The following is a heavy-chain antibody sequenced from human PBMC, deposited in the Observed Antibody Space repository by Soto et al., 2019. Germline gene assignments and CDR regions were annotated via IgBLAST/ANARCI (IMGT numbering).Heavy chain of an antibody. CDR3: ARDLTPSDY. J-gene: IGHJ4*02. Sequence: QVQLVQSGAEVKKPGASVKVSCKASGYTFTSYGISWVRQAPGQGLEWMGWISAYNGNTNYAQNLQGRVTMTTDTXXXXXXXXXXXXXXXXXXXXXCARDLTPSDYWGQGTLVTV. CDR1: GYTFTSYG. V-gene: IGHV1-18*01. D-gene: IGHD2-15*01. CDR2: ISAYNGNT.